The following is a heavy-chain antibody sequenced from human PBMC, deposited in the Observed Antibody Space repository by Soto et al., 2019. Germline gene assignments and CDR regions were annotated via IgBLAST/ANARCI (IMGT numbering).Heavy chain of an antibody. D-gene: IGHD2-2*01. J-gene: IGHJ4*02. CDR2: ISGYNGDK. Sequence: VLLVQSGDEVKKPGASVKVSCKASGYTFVNYGLSWLRQAPGQGLEWLAWISGYNGDKYYAQNIQGRVAMTTDTPTNTVYMDLKSLRSDDTAVHYCARTRLDCRTTSCYEFWGQGTLVTVSS. CDR3: ARTRLDCRTTSCYEF. V-gene: IGHV1-18*01. CDR1: GYTFVNYG.